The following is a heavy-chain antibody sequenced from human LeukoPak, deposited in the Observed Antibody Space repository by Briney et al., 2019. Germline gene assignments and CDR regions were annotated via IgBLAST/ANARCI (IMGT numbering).Heavy chain of an antibody. Sequence: SETLSLTCTVSGGSISSYYWSWLRQPAGKGLEWIGRIHTSGSTNYSPSLRSRVTMSVDTSKNQFSLKLSSVTAADTAVYYCARDRYYYDSSARYFDYWGQGTLVTVSS. CDR1: GGSISSYY. V-gene: IGHV4-4*07. J-gene: IGHJ4*02. CDR3: ARDRYYYDSSARYFDY. CDR2: IHTSGST. D-gene: IGHD3-22*01.